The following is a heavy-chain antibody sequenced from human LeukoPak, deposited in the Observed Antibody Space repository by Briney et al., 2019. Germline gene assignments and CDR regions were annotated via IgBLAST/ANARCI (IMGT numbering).Heavy chain of an antibody. V-gene: IGHV3-48*03. Sequence: GGSLRLSCAASGFIFSSYEMNWVRQAPGKGLELFSYIDSTGTTIYYADSVKGRFTISRDNAKNSLYLQMNSLTAEDTAVYYCAREGRAAAGTDWFDPWGQGTLVTVSS. CDR1: GFIFSSYE. CDR3: AREGRAAAGTDWFDP. D-gene: IGHD6-13*01. J-gene: IGHJ5*02. CDR2: IDSTGTTI.